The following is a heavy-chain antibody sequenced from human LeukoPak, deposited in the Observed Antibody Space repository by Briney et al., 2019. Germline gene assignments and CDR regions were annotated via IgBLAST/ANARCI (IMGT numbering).Heavy chain of an antibody. CDR3: ASDEGNYFDY. CDR1: GFTFSSYI. CDR2: ISRNSTYI. J-gene: IGHJ4*02. Sequence: GGSLRLSCAASGFTFSSYIMNWVRQAPGKGLEWVASISRNSTYIHYADSVKGRFAISRDNARNSLFLQMNSLRAEDTAIYYCASDEGNYFDYWGQGTLVTVSS. V-gene: IGHV3-21*01.